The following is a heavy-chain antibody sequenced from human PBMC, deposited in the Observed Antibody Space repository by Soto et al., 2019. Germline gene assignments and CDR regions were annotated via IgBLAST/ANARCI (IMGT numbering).Heavy chain of an antibody. Sequence: EEQLLESGGGLVQPGGSLRLSCAASGFNFSNYAMNWVRQAPGKGLEWVSGIVDTGGRTFYADSVKGRFTISRDNSKNTLYLQMSSLRVEDTAVYYCAPVPAATSYDGTDVWGQGTTVTVSS. V-gene: IGHV3-23*01. CDR1: GFNFSNYA. D-gene: IGHD6-13*01. CDR3: APVPAATSYDGTDV. J-gene: IGHJ6*02. CDR2: IVDTGGRT.